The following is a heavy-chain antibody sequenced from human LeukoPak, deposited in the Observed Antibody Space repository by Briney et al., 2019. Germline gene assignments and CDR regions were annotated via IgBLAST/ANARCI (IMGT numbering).Heavy chain of an antibody. CDR1: GFTFSSYA. CDR3: AKGPYYYYGMDV. CDR2: ISGSGGST. Sequence: GGSLRLSCAASGFTFSSYAMSWVRQAPGKGLEWVSGISGSGGSTYCADSVKGRFTISRDNSKNTLYLQMNSLRAEDTAVYYCAKGPYYYYGMDVWGQGTTVTVSS. J-gene: IGHJ6*02. V-gene: IGHV3-23*01.